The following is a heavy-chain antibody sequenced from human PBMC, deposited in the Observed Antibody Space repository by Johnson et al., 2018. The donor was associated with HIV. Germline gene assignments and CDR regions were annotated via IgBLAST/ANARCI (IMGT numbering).Heavy chain of an antibody. J-gene: IGHJ3*02. D-gene: IGHD6-6*01. CDR2: IYSGGST. Sequence: QVQLVESGGGLVQPGRSLRLSCAASGFTFDDYAMHWVRQAPGKGLEWVSVIYSGGSTYYADSVKGRFTISRDNSKNTLYLQMNSLRAEDTAVYYCAGLRAARPRSFDIWGQGTMVTVSS. CDR3: AGLRAARPRSFDI. V-gene: IGHV3-NL1*01. CDR1: GFTFDDYA.